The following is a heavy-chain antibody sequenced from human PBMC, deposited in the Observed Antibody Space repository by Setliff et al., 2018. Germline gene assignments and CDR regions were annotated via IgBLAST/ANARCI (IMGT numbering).Heavy chain of an antibody. D-gene: IGHD2-15*01. CDR2: ISGSGGST. J-gene: IGHJ6*02. Sequence: GGSLRLPCAASGFTFSSYWMSWVRQAPGKGLEWVSAISGSGGSTYYADSVKGRFTISRDNSKNTLYLQMSSLRAEDTAVYYCARGLCVGQSCYWPKAMDVLGQGATVTVSS. CDR1: GFTFSSYW. V-gene: IGHV3-23*01. CDR3: ARGLCVGQSCYWPKAMDV.